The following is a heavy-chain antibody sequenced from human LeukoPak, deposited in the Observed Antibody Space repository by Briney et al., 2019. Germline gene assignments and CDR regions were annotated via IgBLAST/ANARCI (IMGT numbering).Heavy chain of an antibody. CDR2: IYYSGNT. CDR3: ARESRRDGYKFDY. J-gene: IGHJ4*02. D-gene: IGHD5-24*01. Sequence: SETLSLTCTGSGGSISSYYWSWIRQPPGKGLQWIGYIYYSGNTNYNPSLKSRLTISVDTSKNQFSLKLSSVTAADTAVYYCARESRRDGYKFDYWGQGTLVTVSS. CDR1: GGSISSYY. V-gene: IGHV4-59*01.